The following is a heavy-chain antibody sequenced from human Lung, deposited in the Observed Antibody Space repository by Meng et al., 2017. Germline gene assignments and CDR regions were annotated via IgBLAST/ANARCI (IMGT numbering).Heavy chain of an antibody. J-gene: IGHJ4*02. CDR2: INHSGST. CDR1: GGSSRYYY. CDR3: ARGPTTMAHDFDY. V-gene: IGHV4-34*01. D-gene: IGHD4-11*01. Sequence: VQLQQWGGGLLKPSETLSLLVVVAGGSSRYYYWSWIRQPPGKGLEWIGEINHSGSTNYNPSLESRATISVDTSQNNLSLKLSSVTAADSAVYYCARGPTTMAHDFDYWGQGTLVTVSS.